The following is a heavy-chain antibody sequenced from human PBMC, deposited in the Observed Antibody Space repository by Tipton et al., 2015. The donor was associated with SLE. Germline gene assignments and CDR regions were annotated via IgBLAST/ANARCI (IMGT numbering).Heavy chain of an antibody. D-gene: IGHD6-13*01. CDR3: AKDDILTAAAPNYFDY. V-gene: IGHV3-21*01. CDR1: GFTFSSYS. CDR2: ISSSSSYI. J-gene: IGHJ4*02. Sequence: SLRLSCAASGFTFSSYSMNWVRQAPGKGLEWVSSISSSSSYIYYADSVKGRFTISRDNAKNSLYLQMNSLRAEDTAVYYCAKDDILTAAAPNYFDYWGQGTLVTVSS.